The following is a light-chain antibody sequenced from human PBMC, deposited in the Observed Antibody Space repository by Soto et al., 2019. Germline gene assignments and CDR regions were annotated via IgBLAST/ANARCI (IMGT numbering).Light chain of an antibody. CDR2: GAS. CDR3: QQYNKWPQT. Sequence: EIVLKQSPATLSVFPGERATLSCRASQSVATNLAWYQQRPGQAPRLLIYGASKRAIGLPARFSGSGSGTEFTLTITSLQSEDFAVYYCQQYNKWPQTFGQGTRWIS. V-gene: IGKV3-15*01. J-gene: IGKJ1*01. CDR1: QSVATN.